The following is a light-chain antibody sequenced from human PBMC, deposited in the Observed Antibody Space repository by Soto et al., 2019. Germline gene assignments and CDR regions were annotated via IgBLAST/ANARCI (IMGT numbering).Light chain of an antibody. CDR1: ESIRTW. CDR2: DAS. V-gene: IGKV1-5*01. J-gene: IGKJ1*01. Sequence: DIQMTQSPSTLSASIGDRVTITFRASESIRTWLAWYQHKPGKAPKFLIYDASSLESGVPSRFSGSGSGTEFTLTINSLQPDDFATYYCQQYNSYSRTFGQGTKVDIK. CDR3: QQYNSYSRT.